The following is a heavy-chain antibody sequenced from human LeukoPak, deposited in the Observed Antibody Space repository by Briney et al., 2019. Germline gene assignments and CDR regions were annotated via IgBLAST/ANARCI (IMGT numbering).Heavy chain of an antibody. Sequence: PGGSLRLSCAASGFTFNNAWMSWVRQAPRKGLEWVGRIKSKTDAGTTDYAAPVKGRFTISRDNSKNTLYLQMNSLRADDTAVYYCVQDLWFGEYDLWGRGTMVTVS. J-gene: IGHJ3*01. V-gene: IGHV3-15*01. D-gene: IGHD3-10*01. CDR2: IKSKTDAGTT. CDR3: VQDLWFGEYDL. CDR1: GFTFNNAW.